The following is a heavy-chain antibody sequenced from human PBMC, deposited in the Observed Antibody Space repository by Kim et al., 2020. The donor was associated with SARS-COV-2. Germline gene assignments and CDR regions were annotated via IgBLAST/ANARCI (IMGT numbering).Heavy chain of an antibody. J-gene: IGHJ6*02. CDR1: GYTFTSYA. D-gene: IGHD3-10*01. CDR3: ARAADYYGSGSYYIGPSYYYGMDV. Sequence: ASVKVSCKASGYTFTSYAMNWVRQAPGQGLEWMGWINTNTGNPTYAQGFTGRFVFSLDTSVSTAYLQISSLKAEDTAVYYCARAADYYGSGSYYIGPSYYYGMDVWGQGTTVTVSS. V-gene: IGHV7-4-1*02. CDR2: INTNTGNP.